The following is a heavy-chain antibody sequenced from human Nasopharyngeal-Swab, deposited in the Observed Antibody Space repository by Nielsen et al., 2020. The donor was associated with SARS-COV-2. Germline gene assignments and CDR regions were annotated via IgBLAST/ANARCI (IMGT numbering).Heavy chain of an antibody. J-gene: IGHJ4*02. CDR3: ASQERGGLGSS. CDR1: GFNFSSFW. Sequence: GESLKISCTASGFNFSSFWMSWFRQAPGKGLEWVANMKQDGSVKYYLDSVKGRFTISRDNAKNSLFLEMNSLRAEDTAVYYCASQERGGLGSSWGRGTLVTVSS. D-gene: IGHD3-10*01. V-gene: IGHV3-7*01. CDR2: MKQDGSVK.